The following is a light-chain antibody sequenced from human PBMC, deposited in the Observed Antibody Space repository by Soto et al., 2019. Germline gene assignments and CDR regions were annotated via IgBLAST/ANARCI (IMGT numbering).Light chain of an antibody. V-gene: IGKV2-24*01. CDR2: KIS. Sequence: DIVLTQTPLSAPVTLGQPASISCRSSQSLVHSDGNTYLSWLQQRPGQPPRPLIYKISNRVSGDTDRFSGSGGGTDFTLKIRRVDAEDVGVYYCEQTEQFPRTFGQGTKVEIK. J-gene: IGKJ1*01. CDR1: QSLVHSDGNTY. CDR3: EQTEQFPRT.